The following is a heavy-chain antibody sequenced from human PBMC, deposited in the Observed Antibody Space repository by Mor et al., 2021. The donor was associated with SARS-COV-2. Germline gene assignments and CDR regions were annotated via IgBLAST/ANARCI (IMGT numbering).Heavy chain of an antibody. J-gene: IGHJ6*02. Sequence: VKGRFTISRDNSKNTLYLQMNSLRVEDTAIYYCAGRGVMNAGYDFGMDVWGQGTTVTVSS. V-gene: IGHV3-23*01. D-gene: IGHD3-16*01. CDR3: AGRGVMNAGYDFGMDV.